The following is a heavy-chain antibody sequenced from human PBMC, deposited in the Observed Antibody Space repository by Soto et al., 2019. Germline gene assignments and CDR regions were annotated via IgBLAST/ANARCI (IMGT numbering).Heavy chain of an antibody. CDR1: GFTFSSYP. V-gene: IGHV3-30-3*01. D-gene: IGHD1-20*01. Sequence: QVQVVESGGGVVQPGRSLRLSCEASGFTFSSYPMHWVRQAPGKGLEWVTVISYDGGNQYYADSVKGRFTISRDNSEDTLYLQMHSLRSDDTAVYFCARGPITQTSFIDHWGQGTLVTVSS. CDR3: ARGPITQTSFIDH. J-gene: IGHJ4*02. CDR2: ISYDGGNQ.